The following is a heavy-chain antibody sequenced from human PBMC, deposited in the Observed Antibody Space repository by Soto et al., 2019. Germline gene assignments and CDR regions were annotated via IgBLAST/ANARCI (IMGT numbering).Heavy chain of an antibody. CDR1: GFTFSSYA. CDR2: ISGSGGST. Sequence: PGGSLRLSCAASGFTFSSYAMSWVRQAPGKGLEWVSAISGSGGSTYYADSVKGRFTISRDNSKNTLYLQMNSLRAEDTAVYYCAKAPTYYDFWSGYYSVYYYYGMDVWGQGTTVTVSS. V-gene: IGHV3-23*01. CDR3: AKAPTYYDFWSGYYSVYYYYGMDV. D-gene: IGHD3-3*01. J-gene: IGHJ6*02.